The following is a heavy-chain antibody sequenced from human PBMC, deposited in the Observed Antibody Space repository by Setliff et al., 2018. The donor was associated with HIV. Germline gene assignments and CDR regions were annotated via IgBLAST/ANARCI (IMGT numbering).Heavy chain of an antibody. CDR2: INHSGST. J-gene: IGHJ4*02. D-gene: IGHD2-21*02. Sequence: LSLTCAVYGGSFSGYYWNWIRQPPGKGLEWIGEINHSGSTNYNPSLKSRVTISVDTSKNQFSLKLNSVTAAATAVYYCARWAVTASDYWGQGTLVTVSS. CDR3: ARWAVTASDY. CDR1: GGSFSGYY. V-gene: IGHV4-34*01.